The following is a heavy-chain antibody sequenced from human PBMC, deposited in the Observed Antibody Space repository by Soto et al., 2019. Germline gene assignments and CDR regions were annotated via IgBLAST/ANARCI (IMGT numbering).Heavy chain of an antibody. CDR1: AGSISSTTYY. J-gene: IGHJ4*02. CDR3: ARVDSSGSYFDY. D-gene: IGHD3-22*01. Sequence: SETLSLTCIVSAGSISSTTYYWGWIRQPPGKGLEWIGSIYYTGSTNYNPSLKSRVTLSADTSKNQFSLKLSSVTAADTAMYYCARVDSSGSYFDYWGQGTLVTVSS. V-gene: IGHV4-39*07. CDR2: IYYTGST.